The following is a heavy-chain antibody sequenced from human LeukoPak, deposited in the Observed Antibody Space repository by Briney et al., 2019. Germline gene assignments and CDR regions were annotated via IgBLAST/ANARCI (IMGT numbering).Heavy chain of an antibody. D-gene: IGHD4-11*01. J-gene: IGHJ4*02. V-gene: IGHV4-4*08. CDR2: IYTSGST. CDR1: GGSISNYF. Sequence: PSETLSLTCTVAGGSISNYFWSWIRQPPGKGLEWIGRIYTSGSTNYNPSLKSRVTISVDTSKNQFSLKLSSVTAADTAVYYCAREHPLGDYSNYPFDYWGQGTLVTVSS. CDR3: AREHPLGDYSNYPFDY.